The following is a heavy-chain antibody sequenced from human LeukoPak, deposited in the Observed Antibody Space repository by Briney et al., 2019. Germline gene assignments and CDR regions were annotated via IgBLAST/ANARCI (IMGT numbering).Heavy chain of an antibody. Sequence: SETLSLTCTVSGGSISSYYWSWIRQPPGKGLEWIGYIHYNGITNYNPSLKSRVTMSLDTSKNQVSLKLNSVTAADTAVYYCARHISSGGTYAHFDYWGQGTQVTVSS. J-gene: IGHJ4*02. CDR1: GGSISSYY. CDR3: ARHISSGGTYAHFDY. CDR2: IHYNGIT. V-gene: IGHV4-59*08. D-gene: IGHD1-26*01.